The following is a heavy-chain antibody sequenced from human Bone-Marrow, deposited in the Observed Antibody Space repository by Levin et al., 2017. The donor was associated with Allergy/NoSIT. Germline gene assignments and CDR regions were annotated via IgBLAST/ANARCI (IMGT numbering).Heavy chain of an antibody. J-gene: IGHJ3*01. D-gene: IGHD2/OR15-2a*01. CDR2: ISSGGGTT. Sequence: GASVKVSCAASGFTFSSYAMHWVRQAPGEGLECVSAISSGGGTTYYADSVKGRFTISRDNSKNTLYLQMGSLRPEDMAVYFCARVLAAPGAYDFWGQGTMVTVSS. V-gene: IGHV3-64*02. CDR3: ARVLAAPGAYDF. CDR1: GFTFSSYA.